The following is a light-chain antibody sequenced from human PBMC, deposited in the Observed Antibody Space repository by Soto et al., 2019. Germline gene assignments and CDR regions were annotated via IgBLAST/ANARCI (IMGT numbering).Light chain of an antibody. CDR2: DAS. CDR3: T. Sequence: EIVLTQSPATLSLSPGERATLSCRASQSVSSYLAWYQQKPGQAPRLLIYDASNRATGIPARFSGSGSGTDFTLTISSLEPEDYCQQPYTFGQGTKLEIK. J-gene: IGKJ2*01. V-gene: IGKV3-11*01. CDR1: QSVSSY.